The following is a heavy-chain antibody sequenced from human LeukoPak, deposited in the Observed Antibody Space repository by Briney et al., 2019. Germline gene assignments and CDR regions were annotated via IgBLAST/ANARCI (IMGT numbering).Heavy chain of an antibody. Sequence: KPGGSLRLSCAASGFTFNNPWMSWVRQAPGKGLEWVGRIKSKTDGGTPDYAAPVKGRFTISRDDSKNTLYLQMNSLKTEDTAVYYCTTEGGWPFYFDYWGQGTLVTVSS. CDR3: TTEGGWPFYFDY. V-gene: IGHV3-15*01. CDR2: IKSKTDGGTP. D-gene: IGHD2-15*01. J-gene: IGHJ4*02. CDR1: GFTFNNPW.